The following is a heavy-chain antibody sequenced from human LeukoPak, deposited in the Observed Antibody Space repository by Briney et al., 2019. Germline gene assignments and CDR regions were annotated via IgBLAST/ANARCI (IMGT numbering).Heavy chain of an antibody. CDR1: GGSISSSSYY. CDR2: IYYSGST. CDR3: ARSDHYYYDSSGYLDY. J-gene: IGHJ4*02. V-gene: IGHV4-39*01. D-gene: IGHD3-22*01. Sequence: SETLSLTCTVSGGSISSSSYYWGWIRQPPGKGLEWIGSIYYSGSTYYNLSLKSRVTISVDTSKNQFSLKLSSVTAADTAVYYCARSDHYYYDSSGYLDYWGQGTLVTVSS.